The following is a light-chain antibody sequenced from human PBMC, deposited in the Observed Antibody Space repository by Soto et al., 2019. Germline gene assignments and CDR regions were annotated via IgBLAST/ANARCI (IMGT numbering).Light chain of an antibody. J-gene: IGLJ1*01. V-gene: IGLV2-14*03. CDR1: SSDVGGYNF. Sequence: QLVLTQPASVSGSPGQSITISCTGTSSDVGGYNFVSWYQQHPGKVPKLLIYDVNHRPSGVPDRFSGSKSGNTASLTISGLQAEDEADYYCCSYTSSDTRVFGTGTKVTVL. CDR3: CSYTSSDTRV. CDR2: DVN.